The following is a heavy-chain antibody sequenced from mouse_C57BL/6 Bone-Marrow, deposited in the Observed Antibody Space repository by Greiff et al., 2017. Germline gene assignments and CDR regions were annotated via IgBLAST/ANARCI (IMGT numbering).Heavy chain of an antibody. V-gene: IGHV1-64*01. CDR3: ARAGTNYAMDY. CDR2: IHPNSGST. Sequence: VQLQQPGAELVKPGASVKLSCKASGYTFTSYWMHWVKQRPGQGLEWIGMIHPNSGSTNYNEKFKSKATLTVDKSSSTAYMQLSSLTSEDSAVYYCARAGTNYAMDYWGQGTSVTVPS. J-gene: IGHJ4*01. CDR1: GYTFTSYW. D-gene: IGHD3-3*01.